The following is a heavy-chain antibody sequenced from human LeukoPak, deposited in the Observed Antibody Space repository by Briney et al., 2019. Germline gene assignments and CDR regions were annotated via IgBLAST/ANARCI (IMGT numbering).Heavy chain of an antibody. CDR3: ASPLVGTTDY. V-gene: IGHV3-7*01. CDR1: GFTFSNYW. Sequence: GGSLRLSCAASGFTFSNYWMTWVRQAPGKGLELVANIKQDGSEKYYVDSVKGRFPISRDNPKNSLYLQIHSLRPEDTAVYFCASPLVGTTDYWGEGTLVTVS. J-gene: IGHJ4*02. D-gene: IGHD1-26*01. CDR2: IKQDGSEK.